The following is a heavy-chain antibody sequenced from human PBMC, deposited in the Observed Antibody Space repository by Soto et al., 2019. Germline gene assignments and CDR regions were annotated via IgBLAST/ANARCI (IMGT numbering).Heavy chain of an antibody. CDR3: AKDFPRFLVWLHYCHGLAV. CDR2: ISYDGSNT. CDR1: GFTFSTYG. V-gene: IGHV3-30*18. D-gene: IGHD3-3*01. Sequence: QVQLVEAGGGVVQPGRSLRLSCEASGFTFSTYGMHWVRQAPGKGLEWVAVISYDGSNTYYADSVKGRFTISRDNSKNTLFLQMNSLSADDLAVYYCAKDFPRFLVWLHYCHGLAVWGQGTAVTVS. J-gene: IGHJ6*02.